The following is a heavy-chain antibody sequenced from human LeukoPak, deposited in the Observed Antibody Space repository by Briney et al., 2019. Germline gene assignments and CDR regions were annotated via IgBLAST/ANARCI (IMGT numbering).Heavy chain of an antibody. Sequence: GGSLRLSCAASGFTFDDYAMHWVRQAPGKGLEWVSLISGDGGSTYYADSVKGRFTISRDNSKNSLYLQMNSLRAEDTAVYYCAKGKAYNNLDWFDPWGQGTLVTVSS. CDR1: GFTFDDYA. CDR3: AKGKAYNNLDWFDP. D-gene: IGHD4-11*01. CDR2: ISGDGGST. J-gene: IGHJ5*02. V-gene: IGHV3-43*02.